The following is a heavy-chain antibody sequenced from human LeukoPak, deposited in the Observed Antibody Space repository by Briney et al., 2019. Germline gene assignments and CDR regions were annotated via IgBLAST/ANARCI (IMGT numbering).Heavy chain of an antibody. Sequence: PGRSLRLSCAASGFTFSSYAMHWVRQAPGKGLPWVAVVSYDGSNKYYADSVKGRFTISRDNSKNTLYLQMNSLRAEDTAVYYCARNIAGDYDFWSGYPYYFDYWGQGTLVTVCS. V-gene: IGHV3-30*04. CDR3: ARNIAGDYDFWSGYPYYFDY. CDR1: GFTFSSYA. CDR2: VSYDGSNK. D-gene: IGHD3-3*01. J-gene: IGHJ4*02.